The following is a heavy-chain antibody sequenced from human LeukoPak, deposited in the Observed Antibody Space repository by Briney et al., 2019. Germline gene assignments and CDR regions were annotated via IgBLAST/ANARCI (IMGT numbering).Heavy chain of an antibody. Sequence: GGSLRLSCAASGFTFSNAWMSWVRQAPGKGLEWVSAISGSGGSTYYADSVKGRFTISRDNSKNTLYLQMNSLRAEDTAVYYCAKGDYSNYGPNYYYMDVWGKGTTVTVSS. CDR1: GFTFSNAW. J-gene: IGHJ6*03. V-gene: IGHV3-23*01. D-gene: IGHD4-11*01. CDR2: ISGSGGST. CDR3: AKGDYSNYGPNYYYMDV.